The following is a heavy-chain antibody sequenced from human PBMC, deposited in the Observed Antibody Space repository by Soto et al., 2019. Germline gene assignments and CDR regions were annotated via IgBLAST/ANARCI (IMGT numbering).Heavy chain of an antibody. D-gene: IGHD2-2*01. J-gene: IGHJ4*02. CDR3: ARVDPGYCSSTSCRDFDY. Sequence: LRLSCVGSGFTFSSYSMSWVRQAPGKGLEWVSAISPAGDKTYYADSVKGQFSISRDNSRNTLFLQMNSLRAKHTAVYHCARVDPGYCSSTSCRDFDYWGLGTLVTVSS. CDR2: ISPAGDKT. CDR1: GFTFSSYS. V-gene: IGHV3-23*01.